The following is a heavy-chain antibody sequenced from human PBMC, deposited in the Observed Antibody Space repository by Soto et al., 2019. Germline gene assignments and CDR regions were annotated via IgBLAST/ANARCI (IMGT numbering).Heavy chain of an antibody. CDR2: IIPIFGTA. CDR1: GGTFSSYA. D-gene: IGHD3-3*01. CDR3: ARAAEYYDFWSGYPRDPYFDY. J-gene: IGHJ4*02. V-gene: IGHV1-69*06. Sequence: QVQLVQSGAEVKKPGSSVKVSCKASGGTFSSYAISWVRQAPGQGLDWMGGIIPIFGTANYAQKFQGRVTITADKSTSTAYMELSSLRSEDTAVYYCARAAEYYDFWSGYPRDPYFDYWGQGTLVTVSS.